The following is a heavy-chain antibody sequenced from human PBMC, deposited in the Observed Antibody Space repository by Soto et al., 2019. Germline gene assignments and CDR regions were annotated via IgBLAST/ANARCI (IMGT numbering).Heavy chain of an antibody. CDR2: IDASSTHI. V-gene: IGHV3-21*01. D-gene: IGHD2-15*01. J-gene: IGHJ5*02. Sequence: GSLRLSCAASGFSFSTYNMNWVRQAPGKGLEWVSSIDASSTHIYYADSVKGRFTISRDNGKSSLYLQMDSLRAEDTALYYCVRQQYDFLVEPWGQGILVTVSS. CDR3: VRQQYDFLVEP. CDR1: GFSFSTYN.